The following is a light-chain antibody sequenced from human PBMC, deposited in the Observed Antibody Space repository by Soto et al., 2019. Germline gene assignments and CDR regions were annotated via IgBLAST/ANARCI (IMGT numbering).Light chain of an antibody. J-gene: IGKJ2*01. Sequence: DIQMTQSPSTLSASVGDRVTITCRTSQSISSWLAWYQQKSGNAPKLLIYKASTSDSGVPSRFSCSGSGAEFNLTISSLQPEDFETYYCQHFYNYVYTFGQGTRLEIK. CDR3: QHFYNYVYT. CDR1: QSISSW. V-gene: IGKV1-5*03. CDR2: KAS.